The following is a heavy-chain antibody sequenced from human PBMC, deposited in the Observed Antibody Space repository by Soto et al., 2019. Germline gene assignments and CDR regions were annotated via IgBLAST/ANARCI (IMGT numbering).Heavy chain of an antibody. D-gene: IGHD3-10*02. CDR3: AKASGLFGEFDY. V-gene: IGHV3-23*01. CDR1: GFTFSSYA. J-gene: IGHJ4*02. Sequence: EVQLLESGGGLVQPGGSLRLSCAASGFTFSSYAMSWVRQAPGKGLEWVSAISGSGGSTYYADSVKGRFTISRDNSKNTLYLQMNILRAEDTAVYYSAKASGLFGEFDYCGQGTLVTVSS. CDR2: ISGSGGST.